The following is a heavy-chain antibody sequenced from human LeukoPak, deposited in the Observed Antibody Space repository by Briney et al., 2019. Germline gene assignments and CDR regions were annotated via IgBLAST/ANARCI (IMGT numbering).Heavy chain of an antibody. Sequence: GGSLRLSCAASGFTSSGSAMHWVRQASGKGLEWVGRIRSKANSYATAYAASVKGRFTISRDDSKNTAYLQMNSLKTEDTAVYYCTSRLHDYGDYNYYYYYMDVWGKGTTVTVSS. CDR1: GFTSSGSA. D-gene: IGHD4-17*01. J-gene: IGHJ6*03. CDR3: TSRLHDYGDYNYYYYYMDV. V-gene: IGHV3-73*01. CDR2: IRSKANSYAT.